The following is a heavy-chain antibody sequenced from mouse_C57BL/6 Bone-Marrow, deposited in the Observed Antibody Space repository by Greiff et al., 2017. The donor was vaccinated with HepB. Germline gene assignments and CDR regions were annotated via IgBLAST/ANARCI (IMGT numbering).Heavy chain of an antibody. J-gene: IGHJ1*03. CDR1: GYSITSGYY. Sequence: DVQLQESGPGLVKPSQSLSLTCSVTGYSITSGYYWNWIRQFPGNKLEWMGYISYDGSNNYNPSLKNRISITRDTSKNQFFLKLNSVTTEDTATYYCAREDYGSSYRWYFDVWGTGTTVTVSS. CDR2: ISYDGSN. CDR3: AREDYGSSYRWYFDV. V-gene: IGHV3-6*01. D-gene: IGHD1-1*01.